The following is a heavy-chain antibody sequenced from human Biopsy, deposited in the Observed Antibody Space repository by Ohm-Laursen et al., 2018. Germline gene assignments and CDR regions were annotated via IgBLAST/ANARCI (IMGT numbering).Heavy chain of an antibody. V-gene: IGHV4-59*07. D-gene: IGHD3-16*01. CDR3: IRGRSPATY. Sequence: SDTLSFTYTVSGGALNFYYWSWIRQPPGKGLEWIGYMYYSGSTKYSPSLKNQVTVSFDTSRNQFSLKLTSMTPADTAVYYCIRGRSPATYWGQGALVIVSS. J-gene: IGHJ4*02. CDR2: MYYSGST. CDR1: GGALNFYY.